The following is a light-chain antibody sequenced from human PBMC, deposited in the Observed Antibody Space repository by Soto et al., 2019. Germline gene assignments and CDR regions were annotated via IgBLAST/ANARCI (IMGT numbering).Light chain of an antibody. CDR3: QKYNSAPRT. J-gene: IGKJ4*01. Sequence: DVQMTQAPSSLSAYVGDRVTITCRTSQGISNYLAWYQQKPGKVPKLLIYAASILQSGVPSRFSGGGSGTDFTLTISSLQPEDVATYYCQKYNSAPRTFGGGTKVEIK. CDR1: QGISNY. CDR2: AAS. V-gene: IGKV1-27*01.